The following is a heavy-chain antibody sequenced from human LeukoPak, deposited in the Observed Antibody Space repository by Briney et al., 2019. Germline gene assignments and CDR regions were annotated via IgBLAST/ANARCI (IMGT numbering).Heavy chain of an antibody. J-gene: IGHJ4*02. Sequence: GPVKVSFKASGYTSTSYGISWVRQAPGQGLEWMGWISAYNGNTNYAQKLQGRVTMTTDTSTSTAYMELRSLRSDDTAVYYCARGGLVGPLFDYWGQGTLVTVSS. CDR1: GYTSTSYG. V-gene: IGHV1-18*01. CDR3: ARGGLVGPLFDY. D-gene: IGHD2-15*01. CDR2: ISAYNGNT.